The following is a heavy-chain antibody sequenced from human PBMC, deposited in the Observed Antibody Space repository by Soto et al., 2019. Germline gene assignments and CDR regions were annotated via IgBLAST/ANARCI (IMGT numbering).Heavy chain of an antibody. D-gene: IGHD6-19*01. CDR1: GFTFSSYA. Sequence: GGSLRLSCAASGFTFSSYAMSWVRQAPGKWLEWVSAISGSGGSTYYADSVKGRFTISRDNSKNTLYLQMNSLRAEDTAVYYRAKAVAGDYYYYGMDVWGQGXTVTVYS. J-gene: IGHJ6*02. CDR3: AKAVAGDYYYYGMDV. CDR2: ISGSGGST. V-gene: IGHV3-23*01.